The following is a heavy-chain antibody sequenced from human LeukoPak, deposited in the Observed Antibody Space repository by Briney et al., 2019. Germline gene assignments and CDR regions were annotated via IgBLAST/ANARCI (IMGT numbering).Heavy chain of an antibody. J-gene: IGHJ6*02. D-gene: IGHD5-12*01. Sequence: GGSLRLSCAASGFTVSSNYMSWVRQAPGKGLEWVSVIYSGGSTYYADSVKGRFTISRDNSKNTLYLQMNSLRAEDTAVYYCARDCPLCGGYDYLYYGMDVWGQGTTVTVSS. CDR1: GFTVSSNY. CDR3: ARDCPLCGGYDYLYYGMDV. V-gene: IGHV3-53*01. CDR2: IYSGGST.